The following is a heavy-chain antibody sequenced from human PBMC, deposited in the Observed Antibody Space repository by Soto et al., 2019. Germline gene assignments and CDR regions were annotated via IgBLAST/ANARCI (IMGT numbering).Heavy chain of an antibody. CDR3: ARSRGTIVVPAASNYYYYGMDV. CDR1: GGSISSSSYY. CDR2: IYYSGST. V-gene: IGHV4-39*01. D-gene: IGHD2-2*01. J-gene: IGHJ6*02. Sequence: PSETLSLTCTVSGGSISSSSYYWGWIRQPPGKGLEWIGSIYYSGSTYYNPSLESRVTISVDTSKNQFSPKLSSVTAADTAVYYCARSRGTIVVPAASNYYYYGMDVWGQGTTVTVSS.